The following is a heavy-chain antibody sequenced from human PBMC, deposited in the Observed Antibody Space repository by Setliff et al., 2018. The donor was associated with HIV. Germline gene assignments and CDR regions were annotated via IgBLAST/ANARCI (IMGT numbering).Heavy chain of an antibody. CDR1: GHTFTSYD. V-gene: IGHV1-8*01. D-gene: IGHD6-13*01. J-gene: IGHJ4*02. Sequence: GASVKVSCKASGHTFTSYDINWVRQATGRGLEWMGWMNPNSGNTGYAQKFQGRVTMTRNTSISTAYMELSSLRSEDTAVYYCARVGYSSSLWSYYFDYWGQGTLVTVSS. CDR2: MNPNSGNT. CDR3: ARVGYSSSLWSYYFDY.